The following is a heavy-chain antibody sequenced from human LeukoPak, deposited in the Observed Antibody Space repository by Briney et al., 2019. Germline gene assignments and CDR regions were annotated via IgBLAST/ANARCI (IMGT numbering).Heavy chain of an antibody. CDR1: GFTFSSYA. CDR3: AKIPKIRGVSNFDY. D-gene: IGHD3-10*01. Sequence: PGGSLRLSCAASGFTFSSYAVSWVRQAPGKGLEWVSGISGSGGSTYYADSVKGRFTISRDNSKNTLYLQMNSLRTEDTAVYYCAKIPKIRGVSNFDYWGQGTLVTVSS. V-gene: IGHV3-23*01. J-gene: IGHJ4*02. CDR2: ISGSGGST.